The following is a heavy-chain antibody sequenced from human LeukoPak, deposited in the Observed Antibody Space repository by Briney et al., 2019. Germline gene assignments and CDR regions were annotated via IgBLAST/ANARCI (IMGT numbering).Heavy chain of an antibody. CDR3: ARIEGGASSRYD. Sequence: ASVKVSCKTSGYTFTSYYIHWVRQAPGQGLEWMGYIHPKTGGTKFAQQFRSRFTMTRDTSITTAYMELSGLTSGDTAIYYCARIEGGASSRYDWGQGTLVTVSS. CDR2: IHPKTGGT. V-gene: IGHV1-2*02. J-gene: IGHJ4*02. CDR1: GYTFTSYY. D-gene: IGHD6-13*01.